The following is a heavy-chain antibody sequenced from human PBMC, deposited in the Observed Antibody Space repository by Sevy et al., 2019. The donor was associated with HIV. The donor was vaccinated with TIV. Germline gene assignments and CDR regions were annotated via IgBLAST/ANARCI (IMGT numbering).Heavy chain of an antibody. J-gene: IGHJ4*02. CDR3: ARGHYGP. Sequence: GGSLRRSCVASGFTFSDDWMNWVRQAPGKGLRWLANIKRDGSERNYVGSVKGRFTISRDNAKSTLYLQLNSLRVDDTALYYCARGHYGPWGQGTLATVSS. CDR2: IKRDGSER. V-gene: IGHV3-7*04. D-gene: IGHD3-10*01. CDR1: GFTFSDDW.